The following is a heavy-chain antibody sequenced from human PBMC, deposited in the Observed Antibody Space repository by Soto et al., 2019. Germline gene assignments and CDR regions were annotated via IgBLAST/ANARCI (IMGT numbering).Heavy chain of an antibody. J-gene: IGHJ4*02. V-gene: IGHV2-5*02. CDR1: GFSLPTNGVG. Sequence: QITLKESGPALVKPTQTLTLTCTFSGFSLPTNGVGVAWIRQPPGKALEWLALINWDDDRPYNPSLTSRLTITQDTSKTPVVLTMTNMDPVDTATYYCAHKEFRTSSPFAFGGPGILVTVSS. CDR3: AHKEFRTSSPFAF. CDR2: INWDDDR.